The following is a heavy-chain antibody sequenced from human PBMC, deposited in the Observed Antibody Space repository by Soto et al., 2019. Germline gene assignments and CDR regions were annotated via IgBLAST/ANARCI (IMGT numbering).Heavy chain of an antibody. D-gene: IGHD2-15*01. CDR2: TYHRGNT. V-gene: IGHV4-30-2*01. Sequence: QLQLQESGSGLVKPSQTLSLTCTVSGVSIGSGDYSWSWIRQPPGKGLEWLGYTYHRGNTYYNPSLESRITMSADRSQNQLSLSLRSVTAADTAMYYCVSSKYTMVAGPKWFDPWGQGILVIVSS. J-gene: IGHJ5*02. CDR3: VSSKYTMVAGPKWFDP. CDR1: GVSIGSGDYS.